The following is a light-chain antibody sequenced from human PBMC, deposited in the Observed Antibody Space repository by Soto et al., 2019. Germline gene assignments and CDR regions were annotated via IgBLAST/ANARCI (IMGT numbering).Light chain of an antibody. CDR3: QQYDSSPET. Sequence: EIVLTQSPATLSLSPGERATLSCRASQSVSSSYLAWYQQKPGQAPRLLIYGASSRATGIPDRFSGSGSGTDFTLTISSLEPEDFAVYYCQQYDSSPETFGQGTKVDI. CDR1: QSVSSSY. V-gene: IGKV3-20*01. J-gene: IGKJ1*01. CDR2: GAS.